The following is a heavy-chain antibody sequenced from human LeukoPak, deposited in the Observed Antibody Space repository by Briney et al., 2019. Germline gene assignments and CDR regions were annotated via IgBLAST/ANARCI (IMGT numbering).Heavy chain of an antibody. V-gene: IGHV3-7*01. CDR2: INPSGSET. J-gene: IGHJ6*02. CDR3: ARGHYGLDV. Sequence: GGSLRLSCAASGFTLSNHLLTWVRQAPGKRPQWVAHINPSGSETAFLDSVRGRFTISRDSSKNSLYLQVNTLRVEDTAVYHCARGHYGLDVWGQGTTVTVSS. CDR1: GFTLSNHL.